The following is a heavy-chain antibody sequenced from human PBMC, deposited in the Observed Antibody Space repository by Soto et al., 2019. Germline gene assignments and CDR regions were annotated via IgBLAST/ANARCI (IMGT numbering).Heavy chain of an antibody. Sequence: EVQLLESGGGLVQPGESLRLSCAASGFTFSSYAMSWVRQAPGRGLEWVSTISGGSDSTYYANSVKGRFTISRDNSKNPLYLQMNSLRVEDTGLYYWAKGRPIYDPGAWGGSDYWGQGTLVTVSS. V-gene: IGHV3-23*01. J-gene: IGHJ4*02. CDR1: GFTFSSYA. D-gene: IGHD3-16*01. CDR3: AKGRPIYDPGAWGGSDY. CDR2: ISGGSDST.